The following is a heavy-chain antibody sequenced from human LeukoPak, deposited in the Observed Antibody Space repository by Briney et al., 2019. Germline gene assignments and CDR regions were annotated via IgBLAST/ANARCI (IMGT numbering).Heavy chain of an antibody. CDR1: GFTFSSYA. V-gene: IGHV3-30-3*01. CDR3: AKEPMVRGGIDY. Sequence: GGSLRLSCAASGFTFSSYAMHWVRQAPGKGLEWVAVISYDGSNKYYADSVKGRFTISRDNSKNTLYLQMNSLRAEDTALYYCAKEPMVRGGIDYWGQGTLVTVSS. J-gene: IGHJ4*02. CDR2: ISYDGSNK. D-gene: IGHD3-10*01.